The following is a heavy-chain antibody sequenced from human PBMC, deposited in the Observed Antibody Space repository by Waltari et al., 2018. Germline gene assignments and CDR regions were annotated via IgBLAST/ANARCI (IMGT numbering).Heavy chain of an antibody. CDR1: GFSLTTSGVA. CDR2: IYWNDDK. CDR3: AHSRSPFYYYYYYMDV. J-gene: IGHJ6*03. V-gene: IGHV2-5*01. Sequence: QITLRESGPTLLKPTQTLTLTCTFSGFSLTTSGVAVGWIRQPPGKALEWLALIYWNDDKRYSPSLESMLTITKDTSRNQVVLTMTNVDPVDTATYFCAHSRSPFYYYYYYMDVWGTGTTVTVSS.